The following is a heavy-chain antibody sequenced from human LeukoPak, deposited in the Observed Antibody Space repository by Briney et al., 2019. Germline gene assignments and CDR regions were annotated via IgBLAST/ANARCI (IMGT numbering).Heavy chain of an antibody. CDR2: IFPSGGEI. Sequence: GGSLRLSCAASGFTFSTLAMSWVRQPPGKGLEWVSSIFPSGGEIQYADSVKGRLTLSRDTPKRTLSLQMNSLRAEDTAIYSSATCRRVQVLFEWWGQGTLVSVSS. V-gene: IGHV3-23*01. J-gene: IGHJ4*02. CDR1: GFTFSTLA. CDR3: ATCRRVQVLFEW. D-gene: IGHD1-1*01.